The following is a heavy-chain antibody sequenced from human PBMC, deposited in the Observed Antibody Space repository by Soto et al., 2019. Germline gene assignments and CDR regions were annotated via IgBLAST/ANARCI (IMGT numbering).Heavy chain of an antibody. J-gene: IGHJ6*02. Sequence: PGGSLRLSCAASGFTFSSYAMSWVRQAPGKGLEWVSVIYSGGSTYYADSVKGRFTISRDNSKNTLYLQMNSLRAEDTAVYYCARRGVPIYYYYGMDVWGQGTTVTVSS. V-gene: IGHV3-66*01. D-gene: IGHD3-10*01. CDR2: IYSGGST. CDR3: ARRGVPIYYYYGMDV. CDR1: GFTFSSYA.